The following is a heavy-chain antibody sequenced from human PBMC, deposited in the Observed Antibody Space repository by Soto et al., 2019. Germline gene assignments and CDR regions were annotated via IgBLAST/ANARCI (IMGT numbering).Heavy chain of an antibody. CDR1: GYTFTGYY. V-gene: IGHV1-2*04. J-gene: IGHJ6*02. D-gene: IGHD3-22*01. CDR3: ARDRSYYDSSGYKSNGMDV. Sequence: ASVKVSCKASGYTFTGYYMHWVRQAPGQGLEWMGWINPNSGCTNYAQKFQGWVTMTGDTSISTAYMELSRLRSDDTAVYYCARDRSYYDSSGYKSNGMDVWGQGTTVTVSS. CDR2: INPNSGCT.